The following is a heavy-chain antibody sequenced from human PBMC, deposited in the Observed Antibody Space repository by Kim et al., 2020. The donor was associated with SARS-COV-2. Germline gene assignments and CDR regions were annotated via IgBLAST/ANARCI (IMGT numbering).Heavy chain of an antibody. J-gene: IGHJ6*02. CDR3: AKVGVMDDYNYYYYYGMDV. CDR1: GFTFDIYA. D-gene: IGHD3-16*01. V-gene: IGHV3-23*01. CDR2: ISGGGVNK. Sequence: GGSLRLSCVASGFTFDIYAMTWVRQAPGKGLEWVSVISGGGVNKFYADSVRGRFTISRDNSKNTLFLQMNSLRDEDTALYYCAKVGVMDDYNYYYYYGMDVWGQGTTVTVSS.